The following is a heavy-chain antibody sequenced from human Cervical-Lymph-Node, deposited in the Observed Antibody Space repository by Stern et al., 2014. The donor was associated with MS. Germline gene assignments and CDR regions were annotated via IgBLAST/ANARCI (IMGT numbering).Heavy chain of an antibody. Sequence: VQLEESGPGLVKPSQTLSLTCTVSGGSISSGGYYWSWIRQHPGKGLEXIGYIYYSGSTYYNPSLKSRVTISVDTSKNQFSLKLSSVTAADTAVYYCARGYYDILTGYQPVDYWGQGTLVTVSS. CDR3: ARGYYDILTGYQPVDY. CDR2: IYYSGST. J-gene: IGHJ4*02. D-gene: IGHD3-9*01. V-gene: IGHV4-31*03. CDR1: GGSISSGGYY.